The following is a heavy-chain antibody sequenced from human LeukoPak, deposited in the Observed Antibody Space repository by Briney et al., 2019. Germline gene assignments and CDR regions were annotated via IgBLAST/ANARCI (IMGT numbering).Heavy chain of an antibody. CDR1: GFTFSSYG. Sequence: GGSLRLSCAASGFTFSSYGMHWGRQDPGKGLEWVAFIRYDGSNKYYADSAKGRFTTSRDNSKNSLYLQMNSLRAEDTAVYYWAKEERTMVRGPWTHWGQGTLVTVSS. CDR2: IRYDGSNK. D-gene: IGHD3-10*01. CDR3: AKEERTMVRGPWTH. V-gene: IGHV3-30*02. J-gene: IGHJ4*02.